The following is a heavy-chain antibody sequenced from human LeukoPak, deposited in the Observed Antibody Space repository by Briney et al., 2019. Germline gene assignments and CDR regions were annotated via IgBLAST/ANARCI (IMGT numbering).Heavy chain of an antibody. CDR1: GYTFIDYY. V-gene: IGHV1-2*02. Sequence: ASEKVSCKPSGYTFIDYYLHWVRQGPGQGSEWMGWINPNSGGATYAQNFQGRVTTTRDTSFRAAYMELNRLTSDDTAVYYCARPGAVWNFDYWGQGTLVTVSS. CDR3: ARPGAVWNFDY. CDR2: INPNSGGA. J-gene: IGHJ4*02. D-gene: IGHD1-26*01.